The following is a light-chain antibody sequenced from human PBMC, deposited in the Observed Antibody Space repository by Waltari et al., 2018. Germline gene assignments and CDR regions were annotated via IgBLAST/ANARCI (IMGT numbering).Light chain of an antibody. V-gene: IGKV3-20*01. Sequence: TLSCRASQSVGRALAWYQQKPGQAPRLLIYDASSRATGISDKFSGSGSGTDFSLTISRVEPEDFAVYFCQMYVRLPVTFGQGTKVEVK. CDR1: QSVGRA. J-gene: IGKJ1*01. CDR3: QMYVRLPVT. CDR2: DAS.